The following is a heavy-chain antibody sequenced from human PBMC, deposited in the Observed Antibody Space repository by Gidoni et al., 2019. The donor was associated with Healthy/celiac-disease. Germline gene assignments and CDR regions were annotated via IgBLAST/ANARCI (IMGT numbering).Heavy chain of an antibody. Sequence: EVQLVESGGGLVKPGGSLRLSCAASGFTFSRYILNWVRQAPGKGLEWVSSISSSSSYIYYADSVKGRFTISRDNAKNSLYLQMNSLRAEDTAVYYCAREGDYYDSSGPEGGAFDIWGQGTMVTVSS. V-gene: IGHV3-21*01. CDR1: GFTFSRYI. CDR2: ISSSSSYI. D-gene: IGHD3-22*01. CDR3: AREGDYYDSSGPEGGAFDI. J-gene: IGHJ3*02.